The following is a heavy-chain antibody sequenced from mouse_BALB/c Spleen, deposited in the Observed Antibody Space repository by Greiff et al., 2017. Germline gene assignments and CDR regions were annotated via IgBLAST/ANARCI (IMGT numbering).Heavy chain of an antibody. CDR2: IYPGDGDT. CDR1: GYAFSSSW. Sequence: QVQLQQSGPELVKPGASVKISCKASGYAFSSSWMNWVKQRPGQGLEWIGRIYPGDGDTNYNGKFKGKATLTADKSSSTAYMQLSSLTSVDSAVYFCAYSYGSRTYYAMDYWGQGTSVTVSS. J-gene: IGHJ4*01. D-gene: IGHD1-1*01. CDR3: AYSYGSRTYYAMDY. V-gene: IGHV1-82*01.